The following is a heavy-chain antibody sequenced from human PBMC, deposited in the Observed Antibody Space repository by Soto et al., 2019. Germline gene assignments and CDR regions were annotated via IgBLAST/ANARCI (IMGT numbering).Heavy chain of an antibody. CDR3: VKDRYVDY. CDR2: ISSDGRTT. Sequence: EAQVVESGGGLVQPGGSLRLSCSASGFSFTTYAMHWVRQAPGKGLEYASSISSDGRTTYYADSVKGRFTISRDNSKNTLSLQMTSLRTDDTAVYYCVKDRYVDYWGQGTLVTVSS. CDR1: GFSFTTYA. V-gene: IGHV3-64D*06. J-gene: IGHJ4*02.